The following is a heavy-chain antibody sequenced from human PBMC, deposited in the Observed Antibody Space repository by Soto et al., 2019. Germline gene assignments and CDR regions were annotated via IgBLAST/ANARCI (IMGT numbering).Heavy chain of an antibody. CDR2: ISAYNGNT. CDR1: SYTFTSFG. D-gene: IGHD3-22*01. V-gene: IGHV1-18*01. Sequence: QVQLVQSGAEVKKPGASVKVSCKASSYTFTSFGIIWVRQAPGQGLEWMGWISAYNGNTNYAQRVQGRATMSTDTSTSTAYMELRSLRSDDTAVYYCARGGHDSSADALDFWGQGTMVTVSS. CDR3: ARGGHDSSADALDF. J-gene: IGHJ3*01.